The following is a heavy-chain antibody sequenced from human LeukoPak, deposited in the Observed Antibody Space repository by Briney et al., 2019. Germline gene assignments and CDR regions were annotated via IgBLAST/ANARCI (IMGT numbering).Heavy chain of an antibody. D-gene: IGHD2-2*02. CDR2: IISAFGPA. V-gene: IGHV1-69*13. CDR3: ARDPLGDCSSTSCYSY. Sequence: SVKVSCKASGGTFSNHVMTWVRQAPGQGLEWMGGIISAFGPANYAQKFQGRVTITADESTNTAYMELSSLRSEDTAVYYCARDPLGDCSSTSCYSYWGQGTLVTVSS. CDR1: GGTFSNHV. J-gene: IGHJ4*02.